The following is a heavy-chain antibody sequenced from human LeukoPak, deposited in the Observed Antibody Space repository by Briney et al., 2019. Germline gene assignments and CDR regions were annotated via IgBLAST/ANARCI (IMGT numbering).Heavy chain of an antibody. V-gene: IGHV4-30-2*01. J-gene: IGHJ5*02. CDR2: IYHSGST. D-gene: IGHD4-17*01. CDR1: GGSISSGGYS. CDR3: ARVHGDYGWFDP. Sequence: PSETLSLTCAVSGGSISSGGYSWSWIRQPPGKGLEWIGYIYHSGSTYYNPSLKSRVTISVDRSKNQFSLKLGSVTAADTAVYYCARVHGDYGWFDPWGQGTLVTVSS.